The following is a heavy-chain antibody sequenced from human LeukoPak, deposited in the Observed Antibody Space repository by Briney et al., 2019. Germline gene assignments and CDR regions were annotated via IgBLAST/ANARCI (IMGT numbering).Heavy chain of an antibody. CDR2: INPIDRST. CDR1: GYTFITYY. CDR3: TRDSREDIVLVPAAILGHYYYYGMDV. V-gene: IGHV1-46*01. J-gene: IGHJ6*02. D-gene: IGHD2-2*02. Sequence: ASVKVSGKTSGYTFITYYMHRVRQAPGQGLECMGIINPIDRSTYYAQKFQGRVTMTRDTSTSTVYRELSSLRSEDTAVYSCTRDSREDIVLVPAAILGHYYYYGMDVWGQGTTVTVSS.